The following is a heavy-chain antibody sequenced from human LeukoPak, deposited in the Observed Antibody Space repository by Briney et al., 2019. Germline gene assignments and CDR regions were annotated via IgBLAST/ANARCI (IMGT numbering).Heavy chain of an antibody. D-gene: IGHD3-10*01. J-gene: IGHJ4*02. Sequence: GASVKVSCKASGYTFTGYYMHWVRQAPGQGLEGMGRINPNSGGTNYAQKFQGRVTMTRDTSISTAYMELSRLRSDDTAVYYCAVEVRGGQTHLPFDYWGQGTLVTVSS. CDR2: INPNSGGT. CDR1: GYTFTGYY. CDR3: AVEVRGGQTHLPFDY. V-gene: IGHV1-2*06.